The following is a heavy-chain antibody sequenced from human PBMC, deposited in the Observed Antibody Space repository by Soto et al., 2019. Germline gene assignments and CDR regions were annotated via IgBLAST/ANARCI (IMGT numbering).Heavy chain of an antibody. CDR3: ARGLRASFGVRLSYYYYDMDV. CDR1: VRCLRDHY. CDR2: INDSGST. J-gene: IGHJ6*02. Sequence: SETLPIGCAFQVRCLRDHYWSWIGQSPGKALQLIGEINDSGSTNYNPSLKSRVTISVDTSKKQFSLNLTSVTAADTAVYYCARGLRASFGVRLSYYYYDMDVWGQGTTVTVSS. V-gene: IGHV4-34*01. D-gene: IGHD3-10*01.